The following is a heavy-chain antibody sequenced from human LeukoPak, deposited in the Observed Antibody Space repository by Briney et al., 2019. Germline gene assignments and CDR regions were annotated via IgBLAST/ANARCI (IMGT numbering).Heavy chain of an antibody. CDR1: GFTFSSYS. D-gene: IGHD2-21*02. J-gene: IGHJ1*01. V-gene: IGHV3-21*01. Sequence: GGSLRLSCTASGFTFSSYSMNWVRQAPGKGLEWVSSITSSGRYIYYADSVKGRFTISRDNSENSLYLQMDSLTAEDTAVYYCARDGKMCGGDCYNEYFQHWGQGTLVTVSS. CDR3: ARDGKMCGGDCYNEYFQH. CDR2: ITSSGRYI.